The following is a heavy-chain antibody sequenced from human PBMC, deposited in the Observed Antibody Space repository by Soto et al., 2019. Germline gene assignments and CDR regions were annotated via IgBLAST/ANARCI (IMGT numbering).Heavy chain of an antibody. CDR1: GDSIRSYY. D-gene: IGHD3-10*01. J-gene: IGHJ4*02. Sequence: SETLSLTCTVSGDSIRSYYWMWIRQPPGRGLEWIGFFYNSGTTNYNSSLKSRVTISGDTSKNQFSLKLMSVTAADTAVYYCARDDSGRPATYWGQGILVTVSS. V-gene: IGHV4-59*01. CDR3: ARDDSGRPATY. CDR2: FYNSGTT.